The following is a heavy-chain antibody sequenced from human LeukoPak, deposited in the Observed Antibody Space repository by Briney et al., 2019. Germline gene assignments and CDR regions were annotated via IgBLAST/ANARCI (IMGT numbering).Heavy chain of an antibody. CDR3: ARHREGYCTGGNCYSGGDY. CDR1: GYTFSNYW. V-gene: IGHV5-51*01. J-gene: IGHJ4*02. D-gene: IGHD2-15*01. Sequence: GESLKISCKASGYTFSNYWIGWVRQMPGKGLEWMGIVYPGDSDTRYSPSFQGQVTISADKSINTAYLRWSSLKASDTAMYYCARHREGYCTGGNCYSGGDYWGQGTLVTVSS. CDR2: VYPGDSDT.